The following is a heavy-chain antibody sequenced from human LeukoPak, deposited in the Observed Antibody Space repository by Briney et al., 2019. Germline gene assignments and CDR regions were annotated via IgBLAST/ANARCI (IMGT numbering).Heavy chain of an antibody. J-gene: IGHJ4*02. V-gene: IGHV3-33*01. CDR2: IWSDGSNK. CDR1: GFTFSTYG. Sequence: PGGSLRLSCAASGFTFSTYGMHWVRQAPGKGLEWMAVIWSDGSNKNYADSVKGRFTISRDNSKNTLYLQMNSLRAEDTAVYYCARRGDAVGGTLPQSFGYWGQGTLVTVSS. CDR3: ARRGDAVGGTLPQSFGY. D-gene: IGHD6-19*01.